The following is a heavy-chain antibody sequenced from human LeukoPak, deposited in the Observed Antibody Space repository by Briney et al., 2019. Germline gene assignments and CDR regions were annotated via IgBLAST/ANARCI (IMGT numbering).Heavy chain of an antibody. Sequence: GGPLRLSCAASGFTSSNACMSWVRQAPGKGLEWVGRIKSKTDGGTTDYAAPVKGRFTITRDDSKNTLYLQMNSLKTEDTAVYYCTTEGGPYCGGDCYFFDYWGQGTLVTVSS. CDR1: GFTSSNAC. J-gene: IGHJ4*02. CDR3: TTEGGPYCGGDCYFFDY. V-gene: IGHV3-15*01. D-gene: IGHD2-21*02. CDR2: IKSKTDGGTT.